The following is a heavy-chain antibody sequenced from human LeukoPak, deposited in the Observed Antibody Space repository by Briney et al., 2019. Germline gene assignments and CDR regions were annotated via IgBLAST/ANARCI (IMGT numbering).Heavy chain of an antibody. CDR1: GGSLNSHI. CDR3: ARVNLRGSQYNWFDP. D-gene: IGHD1-26*01. Sequence: GASVEVSCKASGGSLNSHIFTWVRQAPGQGLEWMGKITPVIDVSKYAQKFQGRLTITADKSTATVYMELSGLKSDDTAVYYCARVNLRGSQYNWFDPWGQGTLVTVSS. J-gene: IGHJ5*02. CDR2: ITPVIDVS. V-gene: IGHV1-69*02.